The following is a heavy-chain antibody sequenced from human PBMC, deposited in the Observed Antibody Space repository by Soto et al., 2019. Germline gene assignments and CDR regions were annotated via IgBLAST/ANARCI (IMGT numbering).Heavy chain of an antibody. CDR1: GFTVSDTY. J-gene: IGHJ4*02. Sequence: DVELVESGGGLVQPGGSLRLSCAVSGFTVSDTYMGWVRQAPGKGLEWVSVLYSGNSAHYADSVRGRFTVSRDISKNTLYLQMNSLRVEDTALYYCARDHYYFDDWGQGTLVTVSS. CDR3: ARDHYYFDD. CDR2: LYSGNSA. V-gene: IGHV3-66*01.